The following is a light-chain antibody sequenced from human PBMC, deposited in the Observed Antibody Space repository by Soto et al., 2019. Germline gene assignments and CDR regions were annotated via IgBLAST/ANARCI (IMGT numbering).Light chain of an antibody. CDR1: QGIRSW. J-gene: IGKJ1*01. CDR3: QQYSLYWT. Sequence: DIQMTQSPSTLSASVGVTVTITCRASQGIRSWLAWYQQKPGKAPKLLIYKASTLDSGAPSRFTGSGSGTEFTLTISSLQPDDFASYDCQQYSLYWTFGRGTKVEIK. CDR2: KAS. V-gene: IGKV1-5*03.